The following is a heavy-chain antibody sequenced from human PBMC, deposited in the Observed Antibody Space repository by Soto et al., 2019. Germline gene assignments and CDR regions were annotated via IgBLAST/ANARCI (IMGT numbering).Heavy chain of an antibody. V-gene: IGHV3-48*02. CDR2: ISSSSTT. J-gene: IGHJ6*02. CDR1: GFTFSSYS. CDR3: ARALRFLEWLTYYYGMDV. D-gene: IGHD3-3*01. Sequence: GGSLRLSCAASGFTFSSYSMNWVRQAPGKGLEWVSYISSSSTTYYAASVKGRFTISRDNAKNSLYLQMNSLRDEDTAVYYCARALRFLEWLTYYYGMDVWGQGTTVTVSS.